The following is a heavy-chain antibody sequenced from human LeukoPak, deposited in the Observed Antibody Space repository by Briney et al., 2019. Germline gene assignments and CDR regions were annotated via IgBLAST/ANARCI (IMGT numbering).Heavy chain of an antibody. CDR3: ARRSSGSYSVGGYYYYMDV. CDR1: GYSFTSYW. D-gene: IGHD1-26*01. CDR2: IYPGDSDT. V-gene: IGHV5-51*01. J-gene: IGHJ6*03. Sequence: GESLKISCKGSGYSFTSYWVGWVRQMPGKGLEWMGIIYPGDSDTRYSPSFQGQVTISADKSISTAYLQWSSLKASDTAMYYCARRSSGSYSVGGYYYYMDVWGKGTTVTVSS.